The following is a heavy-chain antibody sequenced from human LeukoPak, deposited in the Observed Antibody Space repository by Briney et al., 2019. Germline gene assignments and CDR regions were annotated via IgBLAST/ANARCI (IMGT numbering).Heavy chain of an antibody. D-gene: IGHD3-9*01. J-gene: IGHJ6*02. CDR1: GGSISSSNW. CDR2: IYHSGST. Sequence: SETLSLTCAVSGGSISSSNWWSWVRQPPGKGLEWIGEIYHSGSTNYNPSLKSRVTISVDKSKNQFSLKLSSVTAADTAVYYCASYTYYDILLAHYYYGMDVWGQGTTVTVSS. CDR3: ASYTYYDILLAHYYYGMDV. V-gene: IGHV4-4*02.